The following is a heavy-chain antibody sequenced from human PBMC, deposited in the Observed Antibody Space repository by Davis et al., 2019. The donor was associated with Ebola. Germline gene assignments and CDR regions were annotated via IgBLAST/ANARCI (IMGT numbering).Heavy chain of an antibody. D-gene: IGHD3-3*01. Sequence: PSETLSLTCAASGITFSRYSMNWVRQAPGKGLEWVAFISSGSFTIQYADSVKGRFTISRDNAKNSLFLQMNSLRDEDTAVYYCARWSILGQWGQGTLVTVSS. J-gene: IGHJ4*02. CDR3: ARWSILGQ. CDR2: ISSGSFTI. V-gene: IGHV3-48*02. CDR1: GITFSRYS.